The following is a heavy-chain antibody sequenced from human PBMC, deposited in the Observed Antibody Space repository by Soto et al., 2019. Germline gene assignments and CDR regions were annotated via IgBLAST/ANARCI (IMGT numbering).Heavy chain of an antibody. CDR1: GFTFRSYA. Sequence: QVQLVESGGGVVQPGRSLRLSCAASGFTFRSYAMHWVRQAPGKGLEWVAVISFDGSSKYYADSVKGQFTISRDNSKNTLYLQMNSLRAEDTAAYYCARDQATWGIGYYYGMDVWGQGTTVTVSS. CDR2: ISFDGSSK. J-gene: IGHJ6*02. CDR3: ARDQATWGIGYYYGMDV. D-gene: IGHD7-27*01. V-gene: IGHV3-30-3*01.